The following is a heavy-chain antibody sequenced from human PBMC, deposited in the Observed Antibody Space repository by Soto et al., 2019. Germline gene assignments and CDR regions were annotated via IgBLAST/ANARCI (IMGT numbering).Heavy chain of an antibody. V-gene: IGHV3-73*01. CDR3: TSPQFTYYYDSSGPRPLDY. CDR2: IRSKANSYAT. CDR1: WFTFSGSA. Sequence: GSLKLSCAASWFTFSGSAMHWVRQASGKGLEWVGRIRSKANSYATAYAASVKGRFTISRDDSKNTAYLQMNSLKTEDTAVYYCTSPQFTYYYDSSGPRPLDYWGQGT. D-gene: IGHD3-22*01. J-gene: IGHJ4*02.